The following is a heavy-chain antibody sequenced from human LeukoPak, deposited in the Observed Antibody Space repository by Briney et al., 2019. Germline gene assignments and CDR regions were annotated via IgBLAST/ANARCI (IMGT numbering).Heavy chain of an antibody. V-gene: IGHV3-23*01. J-gene: IGHJ4*02. CDR1: GFTFSSYA. CDR3: AREGTVVTGFDY. CDR2: ISGSGGST. D-gene: IGHD2-21*02. Sequence: GGSLRLSCAASGFTFSSYAMSWVRQAPGKGLEWVSAISGSGGSTYYADSVKGRFTISRDNAKNSLSLQMNSLRAEDTAVYYCAREGTVVTGFDYWGQGTLVIVSS.